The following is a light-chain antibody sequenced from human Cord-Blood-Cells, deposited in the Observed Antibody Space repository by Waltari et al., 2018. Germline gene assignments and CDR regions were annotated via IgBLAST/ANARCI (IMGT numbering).Light chain of an antibody. Sequence: QSALTQPASVSGSPGQSITIPCIGTSSDVGGYNYGSWYQQHPGKAPISMIYDVSTRPSGVSFRFCRSKSGNADCLSLSGLQAEDEADYYCSSYASSSTSVFGGGTELTVL. V-gene: IGLV2-14*01. J-gene: IGLJ3*02. CDR2: DVS. CDR3: SSYASSSTSV. CDR1: SSDVGGYNY.